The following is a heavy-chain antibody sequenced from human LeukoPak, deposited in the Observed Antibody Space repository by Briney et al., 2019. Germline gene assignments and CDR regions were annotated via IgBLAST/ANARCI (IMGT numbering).Heavy chain of an antibody. D-gene: IGHD5-24*01. J-gene: IGHJ4*02. CDR2: ISSSSNTI. CDR1: EFIFSSYS. Sequence: GGSLRLSCAASEFIFSSYSMSWHRQAPGKGLEWVSYISSSSNTIYYADSVKGRFTISRDNAKNSLFLQMNSLRVEDTAIYYCARGGSGPKRAPDYWGQGTLVTVSS. V-gene: IGHV3-48*01. CDR3: ARGGSGPKRAPDY.